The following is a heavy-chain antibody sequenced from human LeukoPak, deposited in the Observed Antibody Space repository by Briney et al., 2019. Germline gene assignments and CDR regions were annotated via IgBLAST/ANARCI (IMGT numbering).Heavy chain of an antibody. Sequence: SETLSLTCTVSGGSISSYYWSWIRQPPGKGLEWIGYIYYSGSTNYNPSLKSRVTISVDTSKNQFSPKLSSVTAADTAVYYCARGTGPPLGYCSGGSCYGYYFDYWGQGTLVTVSS. CDR3: ARGTGPPLGYCSGGSCYGYYFDY. V-gene: IGHV4-59*01. D-gene: IGHD2-15*01. J-gene: IGHJ4*02. CDR1: GGSISSYY. CDR2: IYYSGST.